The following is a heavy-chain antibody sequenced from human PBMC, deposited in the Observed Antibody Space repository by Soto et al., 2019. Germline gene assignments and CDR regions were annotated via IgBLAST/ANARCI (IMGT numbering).Heavy chain of an antibody. J-gene: IGHJ6*02. CDR1: GFTFSSYG. V-gene: IGHV3-33*01. CDR3: ARAVAATPFYYYHYGMDV. CDR2: IWYDGSNK. Sequence: QVQLVESGGGVVQPGRSLRLSCAASGFTFSSYGMHWVRHAPGKGLEWVAVIWYDGSNKYYADSVKGRFTISRDNSKNTLYLLMNSLRAEDTAVYYCARAVAATPFYYYHYGMDVWGQGTTVTVSS. D-gene: IGHD2-15*01.